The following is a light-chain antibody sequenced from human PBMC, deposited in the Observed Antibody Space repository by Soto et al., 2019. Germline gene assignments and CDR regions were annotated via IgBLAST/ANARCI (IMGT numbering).Light chain of an antibody. CDR3: SSYTSSSTRV. J-gene: IGLJ3*02. Sequence: QSVLTQPASVSGSPGQSITISCTGTSSDVGGYNYVSWYQQHPGKAPKLMIYEVSNRPSGVSNRFSGSKSGNTASLTISGLQAEDAADYYCSSYTSSSTRVFGGRTKLTVL. V-gene: IGLV2-14*01. CDR1: SSDVGGYNY. CDR2: EVS.